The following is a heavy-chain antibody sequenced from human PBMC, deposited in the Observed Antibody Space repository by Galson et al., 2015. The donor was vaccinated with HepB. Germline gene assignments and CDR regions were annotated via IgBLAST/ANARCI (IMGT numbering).Heavy chain of an antibody. J-gene: IGHJ6*02. Sequence: QSGAEVKKPGESLKISCKGSGYTFSSYWIAWVRQMPGKGLEWTAIIYPGDSDTRYSPSFQGHVTTSADKSIGTAYLHWSSLKASDTATYYCARLNSYGYEVRYCIDVWGQGTTVTVSS. CDR2: IYPGDSDT. CDR1: GYTFSSYW. CDR3: ARLNSYGYEVRYCIDV. V-gene: IGHV5-51*01. D-gene: IGHD3-16*01.